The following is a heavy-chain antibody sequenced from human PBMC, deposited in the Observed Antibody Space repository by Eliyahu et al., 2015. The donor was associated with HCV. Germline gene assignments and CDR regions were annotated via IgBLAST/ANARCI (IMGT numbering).Heavy chain of an antibody. Sequence: QVQLQESGPGLVKPSETLSLTCTVSGYSISSGYYWGWIRQPPGKGLEWVGGIFHSGGTSYNPSLKSRVTISVDTSKNQFSLKLSSVTAADTAVYYCARAFPARITMVRGYGRTNWFDPWGQGTLVTVSS. D-gene: IGHD3-10*01. CDR2: IFHSGGT. J-gene: IGHJ5*02. CDR1: GYSISSGYY. CDR3: ARAFPARITMVRGYGRTNWFDP. V-gene: IGHV4-38-2*02.